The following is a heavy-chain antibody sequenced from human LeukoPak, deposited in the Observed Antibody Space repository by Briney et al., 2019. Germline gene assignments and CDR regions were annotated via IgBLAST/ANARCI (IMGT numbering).Heavy chain of an antibody. Sequence: VGSLRLSCAASGFTFSSYGMHWVRQAPGKGLEWVAFIRYDGSNKYYADSVKGRFTISRDNSKNTLYLQMNSLRAEDTAVYYCARVRWFGSYFDYWGQGTLVTVSS. CDR3: ARVRWFGSYFDY. D-gene: IGHD3-10*01. V-gene: IGHV3-30*02. CDR1: GFTFSSYG. CDR2: IRYDGSNK. J-gene: IGHJ4*02.